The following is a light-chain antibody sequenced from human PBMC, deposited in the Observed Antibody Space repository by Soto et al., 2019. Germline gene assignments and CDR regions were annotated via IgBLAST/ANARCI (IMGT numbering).Light chain of an antibody. V-gene: IGKV1-12*01. Sequence: DIQMTQSPSSVSASVGDRVTITCRASQDISSWLAWYQQKPGKAPKLLIYAASTLESAVPSRFSGSGSGTDFHLTISSLQPEDFSNYYCQQAHSFPPTFGGGTKVQIK. CDR1: QDISSW. CDR3: QQAHSFPPT. J-gene: IGKJ4*01. CDR2: AAS.